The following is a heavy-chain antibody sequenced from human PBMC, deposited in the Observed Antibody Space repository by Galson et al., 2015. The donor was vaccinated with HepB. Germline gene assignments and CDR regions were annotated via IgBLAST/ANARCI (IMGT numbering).Heavy chain of an antibody. J-gene: IGHJ4*02. CDR1: GFTFTNYA. CDR2: ISGSGGTT. CDR3: AKGYCSSPSCQFDY. V-gene: IGHV3-23*01. D-gene: IGHD2-2*01. Sequence: RLSCAASGFTFTNYAMTWVRQAPGKGLEWVSGISGSGGTTYNADSVKGRFTISRDNSKNTLFLQMNSLRAEDMAVYYCAKGYCSSPSCQFDYWGQGTLVTVSS.